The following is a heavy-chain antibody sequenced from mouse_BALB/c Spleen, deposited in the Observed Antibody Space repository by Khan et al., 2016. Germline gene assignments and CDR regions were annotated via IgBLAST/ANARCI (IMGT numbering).Heavy chain of an antibody. Sequence: VQLKESGAELVKPGASVKLSCTASGFNIKDTYMHWVKQRPEQGLEWIGRIDPANGNTKYDPKFQGKATITADTSSNTAYLQLSSLTSEDTAVYYRARSTDYWGQGTTLTVSS. J-gene: IGHJ2*01. CDR1: GFNIKDTY. V-gene: IGHV14-3*02. CDR3: ARSTDY. CDR2: IDPANGNT.